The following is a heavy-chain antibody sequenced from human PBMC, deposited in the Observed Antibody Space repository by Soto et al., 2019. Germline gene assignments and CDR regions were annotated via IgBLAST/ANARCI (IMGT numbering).Heavy chain of an antibody. CDR2: ISYDGSNK. V-gene: IGHV3-30*18. Sequence: GGSLRLSCAASGFTFSSYGMHWVRQAPGKGLEWVAVISYDGSNKYYADSVKGRFTISRDNSKNTLYLQMNSLRAEDTAVYYCAKXSSIAAPPRLPRYYFDYWGQGTLVTVSS. J-gene: IGHJ4*02. CDR3: AKXSSIAAPPRLPRYYFDY. D-gene: IGHD6-6*01. CDR1: GFTFSSYG.